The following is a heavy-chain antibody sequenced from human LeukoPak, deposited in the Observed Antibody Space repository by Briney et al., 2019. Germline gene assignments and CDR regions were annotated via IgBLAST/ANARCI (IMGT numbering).Heavy chain of an antibody. CDR2: INPSGGST. Sequence: ASVKVSFKASGYTFTSYYMHWVRQAPGQGLEWMGIINPSGGSTSYAQKFQGTVTMTTDTSTTTAYMELRSLRYDDTAVYYCARGNGETVSTSLNWFDPWGQGTLVTVSS. CDR1: GYTFTSYY. D-gene: IGHD5/OR15-5a*01. CDR3: ARGNGETVSTSLNWFDP. V-gene: IGHV1-46*01. J-gene: IGHJ5*02.